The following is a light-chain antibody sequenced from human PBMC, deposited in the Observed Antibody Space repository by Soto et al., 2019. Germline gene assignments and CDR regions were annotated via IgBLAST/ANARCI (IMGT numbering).Light chain of an antibody. CDR3: TSYTSSSIFYV. V-gene: IGLV2-14*01. J-gene: IGLJ1*01. CDR1: SSDVGGYNF. CDR2: EVS. Sequence: QSALTQPASVSGSPGQSITISCTGTSSDVGGYNFVSWFQHHPGKAPKVMIYEVSNRPSGVSNRFSGSKSGNTASLTISGLQAEDEADYYCTSYTSSSIFYVFRTGTKVTVL.